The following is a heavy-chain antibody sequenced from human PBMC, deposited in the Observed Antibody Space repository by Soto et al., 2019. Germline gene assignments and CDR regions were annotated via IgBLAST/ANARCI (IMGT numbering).Heavy chain of an antibody. CDR3: ARDSSGYESVYYYMDV. Sequence: SETLSLTCTVSGGSISSYYWSWIRQPPGKGLEWIGNIYYSGSTNYNPSLKSRVTILVDTSKNQFSLKLSSVTAADTAVYYCARDSSGYESVYYYMDVWGKGTTVTVSS. CDR2: IYYSGST. CDR1: GGSISSYY. V-gene: IGHV4-59*01. D-gene: IGHD5-12*01. J-gene: IGHJ6*03.